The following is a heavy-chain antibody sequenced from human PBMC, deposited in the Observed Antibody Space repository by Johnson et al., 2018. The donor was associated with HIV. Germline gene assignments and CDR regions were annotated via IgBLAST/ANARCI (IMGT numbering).Heavy chain of an antibody. CDR2: ISYDGSNK. J-gene: IGHJ3*02. CDR1: GFTFSSYA. CDR3: AKEEEDAFDI. V-gene: IGHV3-30-3*01. Sequence: QMLLVESGGGVVQPGRSLRLSCAASGFTFSSYAMHWVRQAPGKGLEWVAVISYDGSNKYYADSVKGRFTISRDTSKNTLYLQMNSLRAEDTAVYYCAKEEEDAFDIWGQGTMVTVSS.